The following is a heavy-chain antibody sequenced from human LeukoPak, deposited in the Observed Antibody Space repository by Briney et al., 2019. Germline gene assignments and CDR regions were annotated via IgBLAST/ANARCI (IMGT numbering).Heavy chain of an antibody. J-gene: IGHJ4*02. CDR2: IYHSGST. CDR1: GYSISSGYY. V-gene: IGHV4-38-2*01. CDR3: ARRYYDFWSGYCDY. Sequence: NPSETLSLTCAVSGYSISSGYYWSWIRQPPGKGLEWIGSIYHSGSTYYNPSLKSRVTISVDTSKNQFSLKLSSVTAADTAVYYCARRYYDFWSGYCDYWGQGTLVTVSS. D-gene: IGHD3-3*01.